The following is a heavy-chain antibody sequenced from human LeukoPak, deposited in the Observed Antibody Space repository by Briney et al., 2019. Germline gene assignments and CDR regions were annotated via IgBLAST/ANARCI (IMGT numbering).Heavy chain of an antibody. D-gene: IGHD1-26*01. Sequence: GGSLRLSCAASGFTFSSYWMHWVRQAPGKGLVWVSRINSDGSSTSYADSVKGRFTISRDNSKNTLYLQMNSLGAEDTAVYYCAKDRSIGTYYTFDHWGQGTLVTVSS. J-gene: IGHJ4*02. CDR2: INSDGSST. CDR3: AKDRSIGTYYTFDH. V-gene: IGHV3-74*01. CDR1: GFTFSSYW.